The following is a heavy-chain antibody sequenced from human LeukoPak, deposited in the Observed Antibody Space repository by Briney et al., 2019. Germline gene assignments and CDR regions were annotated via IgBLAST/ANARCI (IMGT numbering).Heavy chain of an antibody. CDR1: GGSISSYY. CDR2: INHSGST. CDR3: ARAVGSGGSYYYGMDV. V-gene: IGHV4-34*01. D-gene: IGHD2-15*01. J-gene: IGHJ6*02. Sequence: PSETLSLTCTVSGGSISSYYWSWIRQPPGKGLEWIGEINHSGSTNYNPSLKSRVTISVDTSKNQFSLKLSSVTAADTAVYYCARAVGSGGSYYYGMDVWGQGTTVTVSS.